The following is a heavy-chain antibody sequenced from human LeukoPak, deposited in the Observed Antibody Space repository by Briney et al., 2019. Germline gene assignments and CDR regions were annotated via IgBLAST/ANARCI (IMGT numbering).Heavy chain of an antibody. D-gene: IGHD6-13*01. CDR2: IYTSGST. CDR3: ARSRSYSSTWYNP. CDR1: GGSISTYY. J-gene: IGHJ5*02. V-gene: IGHV4-4*09. Sequence: PSETLSLTCTVSGGSISTYYWSWIRQPQGKGLEWIGYIYTSGSTNYNPSLKSRVTISVDTSKNQFSLKLTSVAAADTAVYYCARSRSYSSTWYNPWGQGTLVTVSS.